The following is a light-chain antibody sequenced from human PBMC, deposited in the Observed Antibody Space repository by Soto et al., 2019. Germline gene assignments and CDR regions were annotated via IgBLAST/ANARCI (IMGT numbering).Light chain of an antibody. CDR2: AAS. Sequence: DIQLTQSPSFLSASVGDRVTITCRASQAISGSLAWYQQKAGKAPKLLIYAASTLQSGVPSRFSGSGSGTDFTLTISSLLPEDFATYYCQQLHSYSLTFGGGTKVEIK. V-gene: IGKV1-9*01. J-gene: IGKJ4*01. CDR3: QQLHSYSLT. CDR1: QAISGS.